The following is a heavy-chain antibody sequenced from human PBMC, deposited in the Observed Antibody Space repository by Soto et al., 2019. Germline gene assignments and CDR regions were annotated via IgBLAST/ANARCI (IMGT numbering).Heavy chain of an antibody. CDR2: IYYSGST. CDR3: ARAFSYSKGDNYYYGMDV. CDR1: GGSISSYY. D-gene: IGHD4-4*01. J-gene: IGHJ6*02. Sequence: WETLSLTCTVSGGSISSYYWSWIRQPPGKGLEWIGYIYYSGSTNYNPSLKSRVTISVDTSKNQFSLKLSSVTAADTAVYYCARAFSYSKGDNYYYGMDVWGQGTTVTVSS. V-gene: IGHV4-59*01.